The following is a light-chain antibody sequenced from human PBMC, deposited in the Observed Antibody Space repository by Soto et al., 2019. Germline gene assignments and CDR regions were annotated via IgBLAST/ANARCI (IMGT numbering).Light chain of an antibody. J-gene: IGKJ1*01. CDR1: QSVRTTY. V-gene: IGKV3-20*01. CDR3: QQYDTSSWT. CDR2: GAS. Sequence: EIVLTQSPGTLSLSPGERATLSCRASQSVRTTYLAWYQQKPGQPPRLLIYGASSRANDIPDRFSGSGSGTDFTLTISRLEPEDSAVYYCQQYDTSSWTFGQGTKVEIK.